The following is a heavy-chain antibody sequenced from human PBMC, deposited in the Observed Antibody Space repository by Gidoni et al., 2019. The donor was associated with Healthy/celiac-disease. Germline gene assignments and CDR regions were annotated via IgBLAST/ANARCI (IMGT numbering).Heavy chain of an antibody. V-gene: IGHV4-30-2*01. CDR2: IYHSGST. D-gene: IGHD4-17*01. J-gene: IGHJ4*02. Sequence: QLQLQESGSGLVKPSQTLSLTCAVSGGSTSSGGYSWSWIRQPPGKGLEWIGYIYHSGSTYYNPSLKSRVTISVDRSKNQFSLKLSSVTAADTAVYYCARGADYGNDYFDYWGQGTLVTVSS. CDR1: GGSTSSGGYS. CDR3: ARGADYGNDYFDY.